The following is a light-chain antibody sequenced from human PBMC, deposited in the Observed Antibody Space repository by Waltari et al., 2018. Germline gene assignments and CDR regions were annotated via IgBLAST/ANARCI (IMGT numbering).Light chain of an antibody. CDR1: QSVLYSSNNKNY. CDR2: WAS. J-gene: IGKJ2*01. CDR3: QQYYNTRQT. V-gene: IGKV4-1*01. Sequence: DIERTQSPDSLAMSLGERATINCKSSQSVLYSSNNKNYLAWYQQKPGQPPKLLIYWASTRESGVPDRFNGSGSGTDFTLTISSLQAEDVAVYYCQQYYNTRQTFGQGTKLEI.